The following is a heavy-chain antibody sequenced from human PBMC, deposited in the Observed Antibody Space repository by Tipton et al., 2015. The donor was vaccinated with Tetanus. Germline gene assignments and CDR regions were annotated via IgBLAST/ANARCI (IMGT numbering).Heavy chain of an antibody. Sequence: TLSLTCIVSGGSISSGGYYWSWIPQHPGKGLEWIGYIYDSGSIYYNPSLKSRVSISIDTSKNQFSLKLSSVTAADTAVYYCARERYIHYGMDVWGQGTTVTVSS. D-gene: IGHD1-1*01. J-gene: IGHJ6*02. CDR1: GGSISSGGYY. CDR3: ARERYIHYGMDV. CDR2: IYDSGSI. V-gene: IGHV4-31*03.